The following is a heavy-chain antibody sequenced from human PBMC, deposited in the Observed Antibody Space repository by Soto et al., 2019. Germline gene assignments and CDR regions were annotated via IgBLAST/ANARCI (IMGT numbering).Heavy chain of an antibody. V-gene: IGHV3-21*02. D-gene: IGHD1-7*01. CDR1: GFTFSTYS. CDR3: ARVGPGTTSMDYYYYYMDV. CDR2: ISSSGTNI. Sequence: EVQLVESGGGLVKPGGSLRLSCAASGFTFSTYSMNWVRQAPGKGLEWVSSISSSGTNIYYADSVKGRFTISRDNAKNSLYLQMNSLRAEDTAVYYCARVGPGTTSMDYYYYYMDVWGKGATVTVSS. J-gene: IGHJ6*03.